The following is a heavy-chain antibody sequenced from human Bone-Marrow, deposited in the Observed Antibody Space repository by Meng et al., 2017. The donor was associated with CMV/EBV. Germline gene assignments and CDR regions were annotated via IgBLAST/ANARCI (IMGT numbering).Heavy chain of an antibody. J-gene: IGHJ4*02. CDR2: INPNSGGT. CDR1: GYTFIGYY. CDR3: ARGFVVVPAAMIY. Sequence: ASVKVSCKASGYTFIGYYMHWVRQAPGQGLEWMGWINPNSGGTNYAQKFQGRVTMTRDTSISTAYMELSRLRSDDTAVYYCARGFVVVPAAMIYWGQGTLVTVSS. D-gene: IGHD2-2*01. V-gene: IGHV1-2*02.